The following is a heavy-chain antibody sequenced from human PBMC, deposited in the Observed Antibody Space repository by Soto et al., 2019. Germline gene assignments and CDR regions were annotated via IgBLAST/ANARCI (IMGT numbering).Heavy chain of an antibody. V-gene: IGHV1-69*13. D-gene: IGHD2-21*02. J-gene: IGHJ4*02. Sequence: SVKVSCKASAGTFSSYAIRWVRQAPGQGLEWMGGIIPIFGTANYAQKFQGRVTITADESTSTAYMELSSLRSEDTAAYYCARSLGAYCGGDCYWPLDYWGQGTLVTFS. CDR2: IIPIFGTA. CDR1: AGTFSSYA. CDR3: ARSLGAYCGGDCYWPLDY.